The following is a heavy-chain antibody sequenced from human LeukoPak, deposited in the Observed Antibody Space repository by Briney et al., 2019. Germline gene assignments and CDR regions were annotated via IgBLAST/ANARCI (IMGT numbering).Heavy chain of an antibody. CDR2: INHTVSA. CDR1: GGSFSGYY. D-gene: IGHD5-12*01. V-gene: IGHV4-34*01. J-gene: IGHJ5*02. Sequence: PSETLSLTCAAYGGSFSGYYWSWIHQPPGKGLEWIGGINHTVSASYNPSLKRRLAISVDPSKNQFSLKMSSVTAADTAVYYCARRTPLYRGYDRLNWFDPWGQGTLVTVSS. CDR3: ARRTPLYRGYDRLNWFDP.